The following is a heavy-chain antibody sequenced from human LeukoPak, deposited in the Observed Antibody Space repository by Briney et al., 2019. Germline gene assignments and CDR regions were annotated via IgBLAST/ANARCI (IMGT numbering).Heavy chain of an antibody. CDR3: AAGVGYTYGLSLGATALISDI. Sequence: ASVKVSCKASGLTFSRCAMQWLRQARGQRLEWIGWIVVGTGKKDYAQRFQERVTITTDMTTSTAYMELSSLRSEDTAVYYCAAGVGYTYGLSLGATALISDIWGQGTKVTVSA. CDR2: IVVGTGKK. CDR1: GLTFSRCA. D-gene: IGHD5-18*01. J-gene: IGHJ3*02. V-gene: IGHV1-58*02.